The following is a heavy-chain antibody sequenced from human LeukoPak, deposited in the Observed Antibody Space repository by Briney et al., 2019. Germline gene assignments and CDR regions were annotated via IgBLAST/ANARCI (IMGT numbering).Heavy chain of an antibody. CDR3: AARGSVYDYY. CDR2: ITGSGGGT. J-gene: IGHJ4*02. CDR1: GFTFSSYA. D-gene: IGHD5/OR15-5a*01. V-gene: IGHV3-23*01. Sequence: GGSLRLSCAASGFTFSSYAMSWVRQAPEKGLEWVSAITGSGGGTYYADSVKGRFTISRDNSKNTLYLQMNSLRAEDTAVYYCAARGSVYDYYWGQGTLVTVSS.